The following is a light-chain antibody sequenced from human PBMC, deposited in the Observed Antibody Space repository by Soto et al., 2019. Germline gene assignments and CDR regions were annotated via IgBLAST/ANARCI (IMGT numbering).Light chain of an antibody. V-gene: IGKV3-20*01. CDR2: GAS. CDR1: QSLSNSF. J-gene: IGKJ4*01. Sequence: EILLTQSPGTLSLSPGDRATLSCRASQSLSNSFLAWYQQKPGQTPRLLISGASIRATDIPDRFSGSGSGTDFTLTIGRLEPEDFAVYFCQQYGRLPLSFGGGTKVDIK. CDR3: QQYGRLPLS.